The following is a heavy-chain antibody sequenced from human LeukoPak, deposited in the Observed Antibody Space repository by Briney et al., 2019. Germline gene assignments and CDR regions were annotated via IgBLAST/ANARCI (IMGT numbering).Heavy chain of an antibody. V-gene: IGHV3-30*18. D-gene: IGHD6-13*01. Sequence: GGSLRLSCAASGFTFSSYGMHWVRQAPGKGLEWVAVISYDGSNKYYADSVKGRFTISRDNSKNTLYLQMNSLRAEDTAVYYCAKLTDSSSWFDYWGQGTLVTVSS. CDR2: ISYDGSNK. CDR3: AKLTDSSSWFDY. CDR1: GFTFSSYG. J-gene: IGHJ4*02.